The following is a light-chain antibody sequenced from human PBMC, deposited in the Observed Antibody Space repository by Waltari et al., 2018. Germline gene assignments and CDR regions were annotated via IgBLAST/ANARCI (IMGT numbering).Light chain of an antibody. V-gene: IGKV1-5*03. CDR3: QQYNTYPRT. Sequence: DIQMTQSPSTLSASVGDSVTLTCRARHTIIRWLAWYQQQPGKAPYLLFYKASALQSGVPSRYSGSGSGSEFTLTLRKLQPDDSAIYYCQQYNTYPRTFGQGTKVEIK. J-gene: IGKJ1*01. CDR2: KAS. CDR1: HTIIRW.